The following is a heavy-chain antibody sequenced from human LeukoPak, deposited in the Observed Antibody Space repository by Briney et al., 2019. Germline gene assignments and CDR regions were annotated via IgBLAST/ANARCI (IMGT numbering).Heavy chain of an antibody. CDR2: ISYDGNNK. CDR1: GYTFSSYG. Sequence: PGRSLRLSCAASGYTFSSYGMHWVRQAPGKGLEWVAVISYDGNNKYYADSVKGRFTISRDNSKNTLYLQMNSLRAEDTAVYYCAKDRGSGWYEIDYWGQGTLVTVSS. V-gene: IGHV3-30*18. CDR3: AKDRGSGWYEIDY. D-gene: IGHD6-19*01. J-gene: IGHJ4*02.